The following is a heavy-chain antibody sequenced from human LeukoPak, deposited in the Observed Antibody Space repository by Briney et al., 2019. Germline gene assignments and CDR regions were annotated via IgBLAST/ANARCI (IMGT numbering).Heavy chain of an antibody. CDR3: AKDYKDDFWSGYPDFDY. CDR2: IRYDGSNK. V-gene: IGHV3-30*02. Sequence: PGGSLRLSXAASGFTFSSYGMHWVRQAPGKGLEWVAFIRYDGSNKYYADSVKGRFTISRDNSKNTLYLQMNSLRAEDTAVYYCAKDYKDDFWSGYPDFDYWGQGTLVTVSS. CDR1: GFTFSSYG. J-gene: IGHJ4*02. D-gene: IGHD3-3*01.